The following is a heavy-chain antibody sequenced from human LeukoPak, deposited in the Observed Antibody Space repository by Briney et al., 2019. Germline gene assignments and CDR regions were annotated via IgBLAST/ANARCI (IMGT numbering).Heavy chain of an antibody. CDR3: ARLGDIVVIPAALAIDY. D-gene: IGHD2-2*01. J-gene: IGHJ4*02. V-gene: IGHV4-39*01. CDR2: IHYSGRN. Sequence: SDTLSLTCSVSGGSITSGTYYWAWIRQPPGKGLEWIASIHYSGRNYNNPSLNSRVTMSVDTSKKQLSLKLSSVTAADTAVYYCARLGDIVVIPAALAIDYWGQGTLVTVSS. CDR1: GGSITSGTYY.